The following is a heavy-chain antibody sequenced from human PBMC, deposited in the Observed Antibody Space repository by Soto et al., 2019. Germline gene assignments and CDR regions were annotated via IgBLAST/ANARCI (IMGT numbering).Heavy chain of an antibody. CDR3: ATVLVIEVDGGITPYD. Sequence: GASVKVSFKVSRYTLTEFSMHWGGQAPGKGLEWMGGFDPEDGETIYAQKFQGRVTMTEDTSTDTAYMELSSLRSEDTAVYYCATVLVIEVDGGITPYDWGQGTLVTVSS. D-gene: IGHD3-16*02. CDR1: RYTLTEFS. CDR2: FDPEDGET. V-gene: IGHV1-24*01. J-gene: IGHJ4*02.